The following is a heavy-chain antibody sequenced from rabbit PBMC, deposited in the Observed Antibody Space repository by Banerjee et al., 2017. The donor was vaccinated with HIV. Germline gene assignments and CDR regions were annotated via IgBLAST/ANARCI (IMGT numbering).Heavy chain of an antibody. Sequence: QQQLEESGGGLVQPGGSLKLACKASGFDFSSYGVSWVRQAPGKGLEWIACIYAGSSGNIYYASWAKGRFTISKTSSTTVTLQMTSLTAADTATYFCARSTDGYAAYAEYFKLWGQGTLVTVS. CDR1: GFDFSSYG. V-gene: IGHV1S45*01. CDR2: IYAGSSGNI. J-gene: IGHJ4*01. D-gene: IGHD6-1*01. CDR3: ARSTDGYAAYAEYFKL.